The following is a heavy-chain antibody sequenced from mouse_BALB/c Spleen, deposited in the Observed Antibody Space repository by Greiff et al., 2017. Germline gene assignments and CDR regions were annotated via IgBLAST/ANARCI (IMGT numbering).Heavy chain of an antibody. CDR2: ISSCGGST. CDR3: GRWALRRPSYAMDD. Sequence: EVKVVESGGGLVKPGGSLKLSCAVSGFAFSSYDMSWVRQTPVKRLEWVAYISSCGGSTYYPDTVKGRFTISRDNAKNTLYLQMSSLKSEDTAMYDCGRWALRRPSYAMDDWGQGTSVTVSS. D-gene: IGHD1-2*01. CDR1: GFAFSSYD. V-gene: IGHV5-12-1*01. J-gene: IGHJ4*01.